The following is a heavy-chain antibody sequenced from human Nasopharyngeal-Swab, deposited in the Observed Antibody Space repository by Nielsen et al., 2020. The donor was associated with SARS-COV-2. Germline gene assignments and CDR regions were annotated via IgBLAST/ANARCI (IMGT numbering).Heavy chain of an antibody. CDR3: ARGLSGIVPAPILGLGPYYYYYHMDV. V-gene: IGHV4-34*01. D-gene: IGHD2-2*01. CDR2: INHSGST. Sequence: VRQAPGKGPEWIAEINHSGSTNYNPSLKSRVTLSVDTSMNQVSLEVSSVTAADTAVYYCARGLSGIVPAPILGLGPYYYYYHMDVWGKGTTVTVSS. J-gene: IGHJ6*03.